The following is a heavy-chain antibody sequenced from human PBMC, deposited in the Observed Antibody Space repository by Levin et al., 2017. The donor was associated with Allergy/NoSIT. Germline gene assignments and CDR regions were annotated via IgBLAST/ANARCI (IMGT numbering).Heavy chain of an antibody. CDR1: GGSITTYY. V-gene: IGHV4-59*01. CDR2: FSYSGST. J-gene: IGHJ4*02. CDR3: ARSIGAAAAGDY. Sequence: SETLSLTCTVSGGSITTYYWSWIRQPPGEGLEWIGYFSYSGSTNYNPSLKSRVTIVVDTSKNQFSLRLSSVTAADTAVYCCARSIGAAAAGDYWGPGTLVTVSS. D-gene: IGHD6-13*01.